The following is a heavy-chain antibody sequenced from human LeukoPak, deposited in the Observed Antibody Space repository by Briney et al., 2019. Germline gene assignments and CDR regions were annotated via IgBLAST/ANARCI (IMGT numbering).Heavy chain of an antibody. D-gene: IGHD5-18*01. CDR2: INHRGGSI. J-gene: IGHJ4*02. V-gene: IGHV3-23*01. CDR3: AKDKDPSMVTSHYFHY. CDR1: GFTFSTYA. Sequence: GGSLRLSCAASGFTFSTYAMNWVRQAPGKGLEWVSAINHRGGSIYYADSVKGRFTVSRDNSKNTLYLRMNSLRAEDTAIYYCAKDKDPSMVTSHYFHYWGQGALVTVSS.